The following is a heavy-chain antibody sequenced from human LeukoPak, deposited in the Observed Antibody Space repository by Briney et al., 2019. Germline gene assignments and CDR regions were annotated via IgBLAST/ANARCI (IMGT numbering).Heavy chain of an antibody. J-gene: IGHJ4*02. Sequence: GGSLRLSCAASGFTFSGYAMSWVRQAPGKGLEWVSAISGSGGRTYYIDSVKGRFTISRDNSKNTLYLQMNSLRDDDTAVYYCAKGRGYGDYGSTFEYWGQGTLATVSS. V-gene: IGHV3-23*01. CDR2: ISGSGGRT. CDR3: AKGRGYGDYGSTFEY. D-gene: IGHD4-17*01. CDR1: GFTFSGYA.